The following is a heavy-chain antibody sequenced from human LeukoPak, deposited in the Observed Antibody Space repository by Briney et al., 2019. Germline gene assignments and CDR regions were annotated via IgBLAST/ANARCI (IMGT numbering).Heavy chain of an antibody. J-gene: IGHJ5*02. CDR3: ARRGDDSYGYSNWFDP. CDR1: GGSISSSNYY. V-gene: IGHV4-39*07. CDR2: IYYSGST. D-gene: IGHD5-18*01. Sequence: SETLSLTCTVSGGSISSSNYYWGWIRQPPGRGLECIGNIYYSGSTYYNPSLKSRVTITVDTSKNQFSLKLSSVTAADTAVYYCARRGDDSYGYSNWFDPWGQGTLVTVSS.